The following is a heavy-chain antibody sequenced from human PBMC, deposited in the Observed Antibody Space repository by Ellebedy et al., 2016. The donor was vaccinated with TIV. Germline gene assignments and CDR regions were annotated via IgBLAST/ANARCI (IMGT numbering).Heavy chain of an antibody. CDR2: INGDGSVT. V-gene: IGHV3-74*01. J-gene: IGHJ4*02. CDR3: AKPTLQWLVRGRGADC. Sequence: GESLKISCAASGFSFSTYWMHWVRQAPGKGLVWVSRINGDGSVTGYADFAKGRFTISRDNAKDTLYLQMNSLGAEDTAVYYCAKPTLQWLVRGRGADCWGQGTLVTVSS. D-gene: IGHD6-19*01. CDR1: GFSFSTYW.